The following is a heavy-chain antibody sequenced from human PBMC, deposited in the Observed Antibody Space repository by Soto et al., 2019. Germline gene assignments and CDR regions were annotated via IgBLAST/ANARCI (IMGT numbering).Heavy chain of an antibody. J-gene: IGHJ4*02. CDR2: ISAHNGNT. CDR3: ERGRYGDY. V-gene: IGHV1-18*01. Sequence: QVHLVQSGAEVKKPGASVKVSCKASGYTFTSYGITWVRQAPGQGLEWMGWISAHNGNTDYAQKRQGRVIVTRDKSTSTAYMELRSLRSDDTAVYYCERGRYGDYWGQGALVTVSS. CDR1: GYTFTSYG. D-gene: IGHD1-1*01.